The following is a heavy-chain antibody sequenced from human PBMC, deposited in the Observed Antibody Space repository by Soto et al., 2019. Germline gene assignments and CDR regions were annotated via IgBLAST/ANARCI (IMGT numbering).Heavy chain of an antibody. Sequence: SETLSLTCAVYGGSFTGYHWSWIRQPPGKGLEWIGEINHSGSTNYNPSLKSRVTISLDTSKNQFSLKLSSVTAADTAVYYCARHSGYFDYWGQGTLVTVSS. CDR1: GGSFTGYH. CDR2: INHSGST. D-gene: IGHD2-21*01. J-gene: IGHJ4*02. V-gene: IGHV4-34*01. CDR3: ARHSGYFDY.